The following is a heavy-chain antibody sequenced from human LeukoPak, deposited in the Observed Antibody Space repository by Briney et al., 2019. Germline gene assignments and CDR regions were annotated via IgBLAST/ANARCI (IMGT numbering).Heavy chain of an antibody. CDR1: GGSISSYY. J-gene: IGHJ3*02. D-gene: IGHD3-10*01. V-gene: IGHV4-59*01. Sequence: SETLSLTCTVSGGSISSYYWSWIRQPPGKGLEWIGYIYYSGSTNYNPSLKSRVTISVDTSKNQFSLKLSSVTAADTAVYYCARDGELGSTNDAFDIWGQGTMVTVSS. CDR3: ARDGELGSTNDAFDI. CDR2: IYYSGST.